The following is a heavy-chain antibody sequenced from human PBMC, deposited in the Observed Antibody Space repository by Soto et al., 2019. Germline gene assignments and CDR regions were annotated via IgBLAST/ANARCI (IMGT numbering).Heavy chain of an antibody. CDR2: IYYSGST. Sequence: PSETLSLTCTVSGGSFSPNYWSWIRQPPGKGLEWIGSIYYSGSTYYNPSLKSRVTISVDTSKNQFSLKLSSVTAADTAVYYCARVRDILTGPIYTGMDVWGQGTTVTVS. V-gene: IGHV4-59*05. CDR3: ARVRDILTGPIYTGMDV. CDR1: GGSFSPNY. D-gene: IGHD3-9*01. J-gene: IGHJ6*02.